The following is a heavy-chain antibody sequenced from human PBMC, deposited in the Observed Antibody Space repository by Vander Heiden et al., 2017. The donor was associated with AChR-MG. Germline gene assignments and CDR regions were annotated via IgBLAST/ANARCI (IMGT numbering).Heavy chain of an antibody. Sequence: QVQLQESGPGLVKPSETLSLTCTVSGGSINNYFWSWIRQSAGKGLEWIGRIYTIGSTNYNPSLKSRVTMSLDMSKNQFSLKLSSVTAADTAVYDCARAVRDYSNWCETWGQGILVTVSS. CDR3: ARAVRDYSNWCET. J-gene: IGHJ5*02. CDR2: IYTIGST. D-gene: IGHD4-4*01. V-gene: IGHV4-4*07. CDR1: GGSINNYF.